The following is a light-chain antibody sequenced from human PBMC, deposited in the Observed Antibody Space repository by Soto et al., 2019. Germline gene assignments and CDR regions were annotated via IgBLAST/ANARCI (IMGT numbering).Light chain of an antibody. V-gene: IGKV4-1*01. CDR1: QSVFDTPSNINY. Sequence: DIVMTQSPDSLAVSLGERATMNCKSSQSVFDTPSNINYLAWYQQKPGRPLKLLISWASTRGSGVPDRFSGGGSGTDFTLTISSLQAEDVAVYYCQQYYTTPVTFGQGTKVEIK. CDR2: WAS. J-gene: IGKJ1*01. CDR3: QQYYTTPVT.